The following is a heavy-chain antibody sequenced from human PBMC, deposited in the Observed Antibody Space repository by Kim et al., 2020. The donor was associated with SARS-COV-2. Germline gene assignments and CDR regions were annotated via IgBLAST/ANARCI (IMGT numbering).Heavy chain of an antibody. CDR2: IYYSGST. CDR3: ARVHNTIFGVVTHFDY. CDR1: GGSISSGGYY. J-gene: IGHJ4*02. D-gene: IGHD3-3*01. Sequence: SETLSLTCTVSGGSISSGGYYWSWIRQHPGKGLEWIGYIYYSGSTYYNPSLKSRVTISVDTSKNQFSLKLSSVTAADTAVYYCARVHNTIFGVVTHFDYWGQGTLVTVSS. V-gene: IGHV4-31*03.